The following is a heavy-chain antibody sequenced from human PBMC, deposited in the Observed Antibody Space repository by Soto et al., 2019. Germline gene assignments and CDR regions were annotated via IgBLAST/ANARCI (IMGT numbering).Heavy chain of an antibody. Sequence: ETLSLTCTVSGASISGHFWSWIRQPPGKGLEWIAYIYNSGSSYNPSLKSRVTIPVDTSKNQLSLKLSSVIAADSAVYYCAINSDVWGQGTTVTVS. V-gene: IGHV4-59*08. CDR2: IYNSGS. D-gene: IGHD1-20*01. CDR3: AINSDV. J-gene: IGHJ6*02. CDR1: GASISGHF.